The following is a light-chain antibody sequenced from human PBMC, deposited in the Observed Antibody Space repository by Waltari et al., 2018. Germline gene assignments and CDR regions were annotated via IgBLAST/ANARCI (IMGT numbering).Light chain of an antibody. CDR3: QQRST. V-gene: IGKV3-11*01. CDR2: DAS. J-gene: IGKJ2*01. Sequence: EIVLTQSPATLSLSPGERATLSCRASQSLTSYLAWYPQKPGQAPRLLIYDASTRAPGIPARFSGSGSGTDFTLIISSLEPEDFGVYYCQQRSTFGQGTKLEIK. CDR1: QSLTSY.